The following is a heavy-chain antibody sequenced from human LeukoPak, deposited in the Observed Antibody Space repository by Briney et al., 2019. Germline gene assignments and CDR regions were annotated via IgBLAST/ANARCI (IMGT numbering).Heavy chain of an antibody. CDR1: GFTFDDYG. J-gene: IGHJ4*02. CDR2: INWNGGST. Sequence: AGGSLRLSCAASGFTFDDYGMSWVRQAPGKGLEWVSGINWNGGSTGYADSVKGRFTISRDNAKNSLYLQMNSLRAEDTALYYCARGLLPYYYDSSGSTAGGYWGQGTLVTVSS. CDR3: ARGLLPYYYDSSGSTAGGY. D-gene: IGHD3-22*01. V-gene: IGHV3-20*04.